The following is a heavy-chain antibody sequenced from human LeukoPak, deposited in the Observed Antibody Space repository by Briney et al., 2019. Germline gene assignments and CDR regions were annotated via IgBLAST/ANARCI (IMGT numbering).Heavy chain of an antibody. Sequence: GGSLRLSCAASGFTFSSYSMNWVRQAPGKGLEWVSSISSSSSYIYYADSVEGRFTISRDNAKNSLYLQMNSLRAEDTAVYYCARGSSSWHVSYFDYWGQGTLVTVSS. V-gene: IGHV3-21*01. CDR1: GFTFSSYS. J-gene: IGHJ4*02. CDR2: ISSSSSYI. CDR3: ARGSSSWHVSYFDY. D-gene: IGHD6-13*01.